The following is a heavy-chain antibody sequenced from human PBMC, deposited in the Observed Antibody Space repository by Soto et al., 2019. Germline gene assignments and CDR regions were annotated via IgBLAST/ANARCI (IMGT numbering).Heavy chain of an antibody. CDR3: ARDFITVLLDY. CDR1: GFTFSSYG. V-gene: IGHV3-30*03. CDR2: ISQDGSNK. Sequence: PGGSLRLSCAASGFTFSSYGMHWVRQAPGKGLEWVANISQDGSNKYYADSVKGRFTISRDNAKNTLYLQMNSLRAEDTAVCYCARDFITVLLDYWGQGTLVTDSS. D-gene: IGHD3-22*01. J-gene: IGHJ4*02.